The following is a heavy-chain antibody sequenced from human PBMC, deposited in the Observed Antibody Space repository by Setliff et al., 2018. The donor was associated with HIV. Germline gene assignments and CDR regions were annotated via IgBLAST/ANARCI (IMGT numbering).Heavy chain of an antibody. CDR3: AKGVKWLDP. D-gene: IGHD3-16*01. J-gene: IGHJ5*02. Sequence: HPGGSLRLSCATSGFTFDDHAMSWVRQAPGKGLEWLGFIRSRTHGGTTDYAASVKGRFTISGDNSNNILFLQMNSLIAEDTAVYYCAKGVKWLDPWGQGTLVTVSS. V-gene: IGHV3-49*04. CDR1: GFTFDDHA. CDR2: IRSRTHGGTT.